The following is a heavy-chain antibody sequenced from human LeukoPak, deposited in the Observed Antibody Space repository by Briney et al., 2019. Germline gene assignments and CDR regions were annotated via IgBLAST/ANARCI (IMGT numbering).Heavy chain of an antibody. Sequence: ASVKVSCKASGGTFSSYTISWVRQAPGRGLEWMGWINPNSGDTTYAQKFQGRVTMTRDTSINTAYMELRTLRSDDTAIYYCARGPSHGAFDIWGQGTMVTVSS. CDR1: GGTFSSYT. J-gene: IGHJ3*02. V-gene: IGHV1-2*02. CDR3: ARGPSHGAFDI. CDR2: INPNSGDT.